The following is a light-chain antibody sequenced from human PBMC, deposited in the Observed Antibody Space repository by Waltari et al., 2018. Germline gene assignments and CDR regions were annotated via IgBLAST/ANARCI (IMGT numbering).Light chain of an antibody. CDR1: STDLASYHL. Sequence: QSALSQPASVSGSPGQSLTITCTGASTDLASYHLVAWYQHHPDRAPKLIIYEATKRPSWISHRFSGAKSGATASLRISGLQADDEADYYCCSYTGSSTSYGCGGGTKVTVL. V-gene: IGLV2-23*01. J-gene: IGLJ1*01. CDR3: CSYTGSSTSYG. CDR2: EAT.